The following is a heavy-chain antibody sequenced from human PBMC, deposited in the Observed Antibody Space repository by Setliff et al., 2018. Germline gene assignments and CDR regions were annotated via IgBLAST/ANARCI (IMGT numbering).Heavy chain of an antibody. Sequence: SETLSLTCTVSGGSISSYYWSWIRQPPGKGLEWIGSMYPGRSTKYNPSLWSRLTMSIDTSKKQFSLRLTSVSAADTAVYYCARLRKSTPHWYFDLWGRGTLVTVSS. CDR3: ARLRKSTPHWYFDL. CDR2: MYPGRST. V-gene: IGHV4-4*07. J-gene: IGHJ2*01. CDR1: GGSISSYY.